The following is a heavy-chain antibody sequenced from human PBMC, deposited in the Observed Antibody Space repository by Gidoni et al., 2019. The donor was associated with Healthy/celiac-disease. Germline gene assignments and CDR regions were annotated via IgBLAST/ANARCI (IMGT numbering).Heavy chain of an antibody. CDR1: GGSISSYY. Sequence: ESGPGLVKPSETLSLTCTVSGGSISSYYWSWIRQPPGKGLEWIGYIYYSGSTNYNPSLKSRVTISVDTSKNQFSLKLSSVTAADTAVYYCAREGAGAARDFDYWGQGTLVTVSS. V-gene: IGHV4-59*01. CDR3: AREGAGAARDFDY. CDR2: IYYSGST. J-gene: IGHJ4*02. D-gene: IGHD6-6*01.